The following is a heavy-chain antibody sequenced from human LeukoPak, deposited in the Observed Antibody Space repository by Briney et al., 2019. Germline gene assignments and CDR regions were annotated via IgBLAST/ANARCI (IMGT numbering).Heavy chain of an antibody. CDR1: GFTFSSYA. Sequence: GGSLRLSCAASGFTFSSYAMSWVRQAPGKGLEWVGRIKPIATGGTTEYAAPVKGRFTISRDDSKNTVYLQMNSLESEDTAVYYCTTPPDWGQGTLVTVSS. CDR2: IKPIATGGTT. V-gene: IGHV3-15*01. J-gene: IGHJ4*02. CDR3: TTPPD.